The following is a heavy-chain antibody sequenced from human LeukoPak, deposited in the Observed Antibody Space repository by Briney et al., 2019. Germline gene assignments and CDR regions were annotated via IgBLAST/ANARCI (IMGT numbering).Heavy chain of an antibody. CDR2: ISAYNGNT. CDR3: ARSELRYFDWLLMNNWFDP. CDR1: GYTFTSYG. Sequence: ASVKVSCKASGYTFTSYGISWVRQAPGQGLEWMGWISAYNGNTNYAQKLQGRVTMTTDTSTCTAYMELRSLRSDDTAVYYCARSELRYFDWLLMNNWFDPWGQGTLVTVSS. V-gene: IGHV1-18*01. D-gene: IGHD3-9*01. J-gene: IGHJ5*02.